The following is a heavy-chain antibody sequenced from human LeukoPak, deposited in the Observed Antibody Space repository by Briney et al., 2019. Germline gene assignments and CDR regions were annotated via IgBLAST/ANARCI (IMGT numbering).Heavy chain of an antibody. CDR2: IYYSGST. CDR1: GGSISSYY. Sequence: PSETLSLTCTVSGGSISSYYWSWIRQPPGKGLEWIGYIYYSGSTNYNPSLKSRVTISVDTSKNQFSLKLRSVTAADTAVYYCAQTTEGGYSYGYFYYYYMDVWGKGTTVTISS. J-gene: IGHJ6*03. CDR3: AQTTEGGYSYGYFYYYYMDV. V-gene: IGHV4-59*01. D-gene: IGHD5-18*01.